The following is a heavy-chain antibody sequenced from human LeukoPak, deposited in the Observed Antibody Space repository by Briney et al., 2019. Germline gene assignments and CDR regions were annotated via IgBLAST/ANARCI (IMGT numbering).Heavy chain of an antibody. CDR3: ARVCVAVVIQYYYYYMDV. J-gene: IGHJ6*03. CDR1: GFTFSSDG. D-gene: IGHD4-23*01. V-gene: IGHV3-48*01. CDR2: ISSSSSTI. Sequence: GGSLRLSSAASGFTFSSDGMNWVRRAPGQGLGWVSNISSSSSTIYYADSGKGRFTISRDNAKNSLYLQMNSLRAEDTAVYYCARVCVAVVIQYYYYYMDVWGKGTTVTVSS.